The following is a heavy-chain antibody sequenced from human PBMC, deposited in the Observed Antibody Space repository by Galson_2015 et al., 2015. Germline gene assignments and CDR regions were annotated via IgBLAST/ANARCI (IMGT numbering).Heavy chain of an antibody. D-gene: IGHD5-24*01. V-gene: IGHV4-39*01. J-gene: IGHJ4*02. CDR2: IFYSGST. Sequence: LSLTCIVSGGSVSSSSYYWGWIRQPPGKGLGWIGSIFYSGSTYYNPSLKSRVTISVDTSKNQFSLKLSSVTAADTAVYYCARHTYGSRDGYNLDLFDYWGQGTLVTVSS. CDR1: GGSVSSSSYY. CDR3: ARHTYGSRDGYNLDLFDY.